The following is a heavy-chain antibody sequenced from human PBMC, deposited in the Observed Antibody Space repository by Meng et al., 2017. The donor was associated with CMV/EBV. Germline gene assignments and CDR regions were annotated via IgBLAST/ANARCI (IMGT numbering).Heavy chain of an antibody. CDR3: AKALNDFWSGYYTGLYYYYGMDV. J-gene: IGHJ6*02. Sequence: GGSLRLSCAASGFTFSSYGMHWVRQAPGKGLEWVAVIWYDGSNKFHADSVKGRFTISRDNSKNTLYLQMNSLRVEDTAVYYCAKALNDFWSGYYTGLYYYYGMDVWGQGTTVTVSS. D-gene: IGHD3-3*01. CDR2: IWYDGSNK. V-gene: IGHV3-33*06. CDR1: GFTFSSYG.